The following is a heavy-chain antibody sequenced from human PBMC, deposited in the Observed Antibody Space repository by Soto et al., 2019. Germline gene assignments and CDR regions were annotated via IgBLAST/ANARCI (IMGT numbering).Heavy chain of an antibody. V-gene: IGHV1-18*01. Sequence: ASVKVSCKASGYTFTSYGISWVRQAPGQGLEWMGWISAYNGNTNYAQKLQGRVTMTTDTSTSTAYMELRSLRSDDTAVYYCARPRRPDYFWSGYYPFGEYYYYYYMDVWGKGTTVTVSS. D-gene: IGHD3-3*01. J-gene: IGHJ6*03. CDR2: ISAYNGNT. CDR3: ARPRRPDYFWSGYYPFGEYYYYYYMDV. CDR1: GYTFTSYG.